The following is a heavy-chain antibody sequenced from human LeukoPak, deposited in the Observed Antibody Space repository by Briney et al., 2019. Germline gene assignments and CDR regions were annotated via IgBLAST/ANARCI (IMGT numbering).Heavy chain of an antibody. CDR3: ASSPRAPHFYDSSGTRGGY. V-gene: IGHV4-34*01. CDR1: VGSFCGYY. D-gene: IGHD3-22*01. Sequence: PSETLSLPCAVYVGSFCGYYWSWIRRPPGQGREWFGEFNHCGITNYNTSLKSPVTISVDTSKNQFSLKLSSVTAADTAVYYCASSPRAPHFYDSSGTRGGYWGQGTLVTVSS. CDR2: FNHCGIT. J-gene: IGHJ4*02.